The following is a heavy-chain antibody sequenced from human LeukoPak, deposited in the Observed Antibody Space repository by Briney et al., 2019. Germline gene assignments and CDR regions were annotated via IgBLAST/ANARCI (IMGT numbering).Heavy chain of an antibody. CDR1: GYTFTSYA. CDR2: INAGNGNT. CDR3: AILHYYDSSGYSFDY. D-gene: IGHD3-22*01. J-gene: IGHJ4*02. V-gene: IGHV1-3*03. Sequence: GASVKVSCKASGYTFTSYATHWVRQAPGQRLEWMGWINAGNGNTKYSQEFQGRVTITRDTSASTAYMELSSLRSEDMAVYYCAILHYYDSSGYSFDYWGQGTLVTVSS.